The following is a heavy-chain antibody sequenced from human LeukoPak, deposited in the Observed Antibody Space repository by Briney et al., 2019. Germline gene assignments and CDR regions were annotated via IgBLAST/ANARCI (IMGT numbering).Heavy chain of an antibody. CDR2: IKQDGSEK. V-gene: IGHV3-7*01. CDR1: GFTFSSYW. J-gene: IGHJ6*02. Sequence: GSLRLFCAASGFTFSSYWMSWVRQAPGKGLEWVANIKQDGSEKYYVDSVKGRFTISRDNAKNSLYLQMNSLRAEDTAVYYCARDDRVITMVRGVLYYYYYGMDVWGQGTTVTVSS. CDR3: ARDDRVITMVRGVLYYYYYGMDV. D-gene: IGHD3-10*01.